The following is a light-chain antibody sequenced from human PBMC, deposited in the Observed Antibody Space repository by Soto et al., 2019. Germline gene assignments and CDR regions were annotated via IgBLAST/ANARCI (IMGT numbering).Light chain of an antibody. CDR3: QQLTNYRFT. V-gene: IGKV1-9*01. CDR1: QGINKF. J-gene: IGKJ2*01. Sequence: IQLTQSPSSLSASVGDRVTITCRASQGINKFLAWYQQKPGKAPQLLIYAASTLQSGVPPRFSGSGSATDFTLTISSLQPEDFATYYCQQLTNYRFTFGQGTKLEIK. CDR2: AAS.